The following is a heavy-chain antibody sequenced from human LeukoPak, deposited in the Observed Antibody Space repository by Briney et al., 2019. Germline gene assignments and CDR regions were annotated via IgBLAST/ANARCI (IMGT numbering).Heavy chain of an antibody. CDR3: ARDYYGAFDY. J-gene: IGHJ4*02. D-gene: IGHD4-17*01. CDR2: IYYSGST. Sequence: PSETLSLTCTVSGGSISSYYWSWIRQPPGKGLEWIGYIYYSGSTNYNPSLKSRVTISVDTSKNQFPLKLSSVTAADTAVYYCARDYYGAFDYWGQGTLVTVSS. V-gene: IGHV4-59*01. CDR1: GGSISSYY.